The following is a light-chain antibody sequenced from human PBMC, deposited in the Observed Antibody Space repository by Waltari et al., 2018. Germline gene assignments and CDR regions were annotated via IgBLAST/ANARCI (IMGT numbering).Light chain of an antibody. CDR2: KAS. Sequence: DIQMTQSPSTLSASLGDRVTITCRASESISDWLTWYQHRPGKAPYLLIYKASRLQSWVPSRFSGSGSGTDFTPSINSLQPDDFATYYCQQYNTYPYTFGQGTKLDLK. CDR1: ESISDW. CDR3: QQYNTYPYT. V-gene: IGKV1-5*03. J-gene: IGKJ2*01.